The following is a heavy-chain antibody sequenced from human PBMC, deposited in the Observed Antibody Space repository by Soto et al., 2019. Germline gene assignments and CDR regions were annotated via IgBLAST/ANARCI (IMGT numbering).Heavy chain of an antibody. CDR3: ARGYCADDICYYFDF. CDR1: GYTFTTYD. Sequence: QVQLVQSGPEVKKPGASVKVSCETSGYTFTTYDITWVRQAPGQGLEWMGWISTFNGDTKYEEKLQDRVTMTTDTFMATAYMELRSLGSDDTAVYYCARGYCADDICYYFDFWGQGTLVTVSS. D-gene: IGHD2-8*01. CDR2: ISTFNGDT. V-gene: IGHV1-18*01. J-gene: IGHJ4*02.